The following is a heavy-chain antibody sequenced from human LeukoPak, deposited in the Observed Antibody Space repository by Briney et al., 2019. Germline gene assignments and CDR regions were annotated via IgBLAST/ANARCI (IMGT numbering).Heavy chain of an antibody. J-gene: IGHJ4*02. CDR3: ARGYSSSDENDY. CDR2: ISYDGSNK. D-gene: IGHD6-6*01. CDR1: GFTFSSYA. V-gene: IGHV3-30-3*01. Sequence: GGSLRLSCAASGFTFSSYATHWVRQAPGKGLEWVAVISYDGSNKYYADSVKGRFTISRDNSKNTLYLQMNSLRAEDTAVYYCARGYSSSDENDYWGQGTLVTVSS.